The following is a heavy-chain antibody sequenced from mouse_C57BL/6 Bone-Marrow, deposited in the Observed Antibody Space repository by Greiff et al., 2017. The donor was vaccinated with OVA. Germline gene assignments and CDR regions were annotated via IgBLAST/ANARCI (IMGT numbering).Heavy chain of an antibody. CDR1: GFTFSSYG. J-gene: IGHJ2*01. V-gene: IGHV5-6*02. CDR2: ISSGGRYT. D-gene: IGHD2-3*01. Sequence: EVKLMESGGDLVKPGGSLKISCAASGFTFSSYGMSWVRQTPDKRLEWVATISSGGRYTYYPDSVKGRFTISRDNAKNTLYLQMSSLKSEDTAMYYCARRWLLYYFDYWGQGTTLSVSS. CDR3: ARRWLLYYFDY.